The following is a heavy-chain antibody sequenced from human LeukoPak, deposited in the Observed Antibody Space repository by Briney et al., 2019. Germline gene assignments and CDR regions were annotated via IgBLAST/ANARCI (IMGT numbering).Heavy chain of an antibody. CDR1: GYSISSGYY. CDR3: AREGDYVWGSYRDHFDY. Sequence: PSETLPLTCTVSGYSISSGYYWGWIRQPPGKGLEWIGSIYHSGSTYYNPSLKSRVTISVDTSKNQFSLKLSSVTAADTAVYYCAREGDYVWGSYRDHFDYWGQGTLVTVSS. V-gene: IGHV4-38-2*02. J-gene: IGHJ4*02. D-gene: IGHD3-16*02. CDR2: IYHSGST.